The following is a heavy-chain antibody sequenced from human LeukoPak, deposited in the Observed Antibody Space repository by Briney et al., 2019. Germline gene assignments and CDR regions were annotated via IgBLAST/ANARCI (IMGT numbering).Heavy chain of an antibody. D-gene: IGHD1-14*01. CDR1: GYSFTDYG. CDR2: INPNNGDT. J-gene: IGHJ6*03. V-gene: IGHV1-2*02. Sequence: ASVKVSCKASGYSFTDYGLGWVRQAPGQGLEWMGWINPNNGDTHYAQKFQGRVTMTRDTSISTAYMELSRLRSDDTAVYYCARGVAGVYFYYYMDVWGKGTTVTVSS. CDR3: ARGVAGVYFYYYMDV.